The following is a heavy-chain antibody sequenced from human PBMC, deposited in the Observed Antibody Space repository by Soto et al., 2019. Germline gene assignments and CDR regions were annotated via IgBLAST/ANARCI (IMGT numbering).Heavy chain of an antibody. CDR3: ARLSHSSGYYFGV. CDR1: GGRIRSRSDY. D-gene: IGHD3-22*01. CDR2: IYYSGTT. V-gene: IGHV4-39*01. J-gene: IGHJ4*02. Sequence: KTSETLSLTCTVSGGRIRSRSDYWDWKRQAPGKGREWIGNIYYSGTTNYNPSLKSRVTISVDRTKNQFCLKLSSVTDADTAVYYCARLSHSSGYYFGVWGQGILVTVSS.